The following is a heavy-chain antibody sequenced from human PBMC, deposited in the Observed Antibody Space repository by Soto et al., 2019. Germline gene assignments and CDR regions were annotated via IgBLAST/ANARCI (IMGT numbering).Heavy chain of an antibody. V-gene: IGHV1-18*01. D-gene: IGHD3-3*01. CDR3: ATFFCGRPEEEVFAFDF. Sequence: ASVKVSCKASGFTFTSYAITWVRQAPGQGLEWMGWIIAYNGNTNYAQKLQGRVTMTTDTSTSTAYMALRSLSSDDTAVYYCATFFCGRPEEEVFAFDFRGQGTMGTVSS. J-gene: IGHJ3*01. CDR2: IIAYNGNT. CDR1: GFTFTSYA.